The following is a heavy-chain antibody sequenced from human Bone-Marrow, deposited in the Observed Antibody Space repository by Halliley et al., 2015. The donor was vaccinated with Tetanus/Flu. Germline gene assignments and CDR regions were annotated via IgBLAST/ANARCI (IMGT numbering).Heavy chain of an antibody. CDR2: ISCASYKT. Sequence: ISCASYKTNYAESVEGRFTISKDNAKQSLFLQMNSLRVEDTGVYYCATHGDSSGWDHYYAMDVWGRGATVTV. J-gene: IGHJ6*02. V-gene: IGHV3-11*03. D-gene: IGHD6-19*01. CDR3: ATHGDSSGWDHYYAMDV.